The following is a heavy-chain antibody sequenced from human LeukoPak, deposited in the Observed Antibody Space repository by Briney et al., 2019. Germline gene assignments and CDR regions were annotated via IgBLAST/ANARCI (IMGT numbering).Heavy chain of an antibody. CDR1: GFTFSSYW. CDR3: ARGVTLDY. V-gene: IGHV3-48*04. D-gene: IGHD2-21*02. J-gene: IGHJ4*02. CDR2: ISSGDNIM. Sequence: GGSLRLSCAASGFTFSSYWMHWVRQAPGKGLEWVSYISSGDNIMFYADSVKGRFIISRDNAKNSLYLQMNSLRAEDTAVYYCARGVTLDYWGQGTLVTVSS.